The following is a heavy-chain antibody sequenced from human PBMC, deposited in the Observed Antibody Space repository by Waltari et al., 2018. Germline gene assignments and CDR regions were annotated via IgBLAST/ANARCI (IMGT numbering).Heavy chain of an antibody. CDR1: GFIFEEAA. D-gene: IGHD3-3*01. CDR2: ISWNSNNI. J-gene: IGHJ4*02. V-gene: IGHV3-9*01. CDR3: VRDAFGNTIGGVFDY. Sequence: VQLVESGGGLVQPGMTLRLSCVASGFIFEEAAMHWVRQVPGKGLEWLSGISWNSNNIVYADSVKGRFTISRDNAENSLYLLMNNLRSDDTALYYCVRDAFGNTIGGVFDYWGQGTLLTVSS.